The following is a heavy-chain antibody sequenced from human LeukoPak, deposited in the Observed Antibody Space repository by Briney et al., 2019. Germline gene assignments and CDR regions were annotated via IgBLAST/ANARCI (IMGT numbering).Heavy chain of an antibody. CDR2: MSGSGYHTYYADSDKT. V-gene: IGHV3-23*01. CDR3: AKGAAIDH. J-gene: IGHJ4*02. Sequence: GGSLRVSCAASGFDFNNYAMSWVRQGPGKRLEWVSAMSGSGYHTYYADSDKTYYADSVKGRFTISRDNSKSTVYLHMNNLRLEDTAIYYCAKGAAIDHWGQGTLVTVSS. CDR1: GFDFNNYA.